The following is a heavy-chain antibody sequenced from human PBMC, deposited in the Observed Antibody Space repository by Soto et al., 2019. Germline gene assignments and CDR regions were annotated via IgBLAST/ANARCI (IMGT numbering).Heavy chain of an antibody. Sequence: PGGSLRLSCAASGFTFSSYAMSWVRQAPGKGLEWVSAISGSGSYIYYADSVKGRFTISRDNAKNSLYLQMNSLRAEDTAVYYCARERGFYGDYLDFWGQGTLVTVSS. V-gene: IGHV3-21*01. J-gene: IGHJ4*02. CDR2: ISGSGSYI. CDR3: ARERGFYGDYLDF. D-gene: IGHD4-17*01. CDR1: GFTFSSYA.